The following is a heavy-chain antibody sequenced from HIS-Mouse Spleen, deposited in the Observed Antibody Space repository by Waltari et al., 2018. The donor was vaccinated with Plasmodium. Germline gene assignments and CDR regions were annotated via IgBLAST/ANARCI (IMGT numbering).Heavy chain of an antibody. V-gene: IGHV3-21*01. CDR3: ARDNWGSFGY. D-gene: IGHD7-27*01. CDR2: ISSSSSYI. J-gene: IGHJ4*02. CDR1: GFPFSSYS. Sequence: EVQLVESGGGLVKPGGSLRLSCSAAGFPFSSYSMNWVRQAPGKGLEWVSSISSSSSYIYYADSVKGRFTISRDNAKNSLYLQMNSLRAEDTAVYYCARDNWGSFGYWGQGTLVTVSS.